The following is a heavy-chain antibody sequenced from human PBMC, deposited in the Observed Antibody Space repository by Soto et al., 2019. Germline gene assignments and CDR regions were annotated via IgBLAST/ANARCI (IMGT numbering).Heavy chain of an antibody. D-gene: IGHD6-19*01. CDR3: ARAFSGGWYGYFDY. CDR2: INPNSGGT. Sequence: GASVKVSCKASGYTFTGYYMHWVRQAPGQGLEWMGWINPNSGGTNYAQKFQGWVTMTRDTSISTAYMELSRLRSDDTAVYYCARAFSGGWYGYFDYWGQGTLVTVSS. V-gene: IGHV1-2*04. CDR1: GYTFTGYY. J-gene: IGHJ4*02.